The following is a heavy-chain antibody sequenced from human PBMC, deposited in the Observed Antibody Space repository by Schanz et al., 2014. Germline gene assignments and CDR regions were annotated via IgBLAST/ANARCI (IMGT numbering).Heavy chain of an antibody. J-gene: IGHJ4*02. CDR2: INPSGGST. CDR1: GYTFTSYD. V-gene: IGHV1-46*03. Sequence: QVQLVQSAPEVKKPGASVKVSCKASGYTFTSYDINWVRQATGQGLEWMGIINPSGGSTSYAQKFQGRLTVTRDTSTSTVNMELSSLRSEDTAVYYCARGGFFESTSFDSWGQGTLVTVSS. D-gene: IGHD2-2*01. CDR3: ARGGFFESTSFDS.